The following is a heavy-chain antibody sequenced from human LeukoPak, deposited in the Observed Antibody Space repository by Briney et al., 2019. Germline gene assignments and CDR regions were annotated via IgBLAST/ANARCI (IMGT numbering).Heavy chain of an antibody. CDR2: IYYSGST. V-gene: IGHV4-59*01. J-gene: IGHJ4*02. Sequence: SETLSLTCTVSGGSISSYYWSWIRQPPGKGLEWIGYIYYSGSTNYNPSLKSRVTISVDTSKNQFSLKLSSVTAADTAVYYCARDRDYGSASYDYWGQGSLVTVSS. D-gene: IGHD3-10*01. CDR3: ARDRDYGSASYDY. CDR1: GGSISSYY.